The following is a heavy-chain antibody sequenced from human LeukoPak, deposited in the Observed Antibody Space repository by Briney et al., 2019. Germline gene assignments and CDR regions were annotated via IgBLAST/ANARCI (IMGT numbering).Heavy chain of an antibody. Sequence: GGSLRLSCAASGFTFYDYAMHWVGHAPGKGVEGVSGMSWNRGSIDYADSVKGRFTISRDNAKNSLYLQMNSLRAEDTAVYYCVNYMVATVYWGQGTLVTVSS. CDR3: VNYMVATVY. J-gene: IGHJ4*02. CDR1: GFTFYDYA. V-gene: IGHV3-9*01. CDR2: MSWNRGSI. D-gene: IGHD5-12*01.